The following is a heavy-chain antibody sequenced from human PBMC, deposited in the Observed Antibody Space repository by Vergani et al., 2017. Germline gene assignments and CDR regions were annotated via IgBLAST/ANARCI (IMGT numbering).Heavy chain of an antibody. CDR2: IYTSGAT. J-gene: IGHJ3*01. CDR1: AGSISSGSYC. Sequence: QVQLQESGPGLVKPSQTLSLTCTVSAGSISSGSYCWSWIRQPAGKGLEWIGRIYTSGATNYNPSLRSRAIMSVDASKKQFSLKLTSVTAADTAVYYCARDGGEYDKDALDVWGQGTKVTVTS. V-gene: IGHV4-61*02. CDR3: ARDGGEYDKDALDV. D-gene: IGHD2-21*01.